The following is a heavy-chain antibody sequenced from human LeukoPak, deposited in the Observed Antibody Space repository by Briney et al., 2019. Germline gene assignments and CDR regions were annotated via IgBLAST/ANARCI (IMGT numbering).Heavy chain of an antibody. CDR1: GFTFSSYA. J-gene: IGHJ3*02. CDR3: AGSPTVDAAFDI. CDR2: ISGSGGST. V-gene: IGHV3-23*01. Sequence: LPGGSLRLSCAASGFTFSSYAMSWVRQAPGKGLEWVSSISGSGGSTYYADSVRGRFTVSRDNSRNTLALQMNSLRAEDTAVYYCAGSPTVDAAFDIWGQGTMVTVSS. D-gene: IGHD4-23*01.